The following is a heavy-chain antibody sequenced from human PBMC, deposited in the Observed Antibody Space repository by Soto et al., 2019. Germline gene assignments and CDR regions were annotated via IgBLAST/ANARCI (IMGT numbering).Heavy chain of an antibody. V-gene: IGHV4-59*01. CDR2: IYYSGST. D-gene: IGHD1-26*01. CDR1: GGSISSYY. J-gene: IGHJ3*02. Sequence: SETLSLTCTVSGGSISSYYWSWIRQPPGKGLEWIGYIYYSGSTNYNPSLKSRVTISVDTSKNQFSLKLSSVTAADTAVYYCARGYDSGSYSFDAIDIWGQGTMVTVSS. CDR3: ARGYDSGSYSFDAIDI.